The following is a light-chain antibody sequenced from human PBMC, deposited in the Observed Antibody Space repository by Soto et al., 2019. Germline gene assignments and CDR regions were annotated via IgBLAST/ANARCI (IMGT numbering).Light chain of an antibody. J-gene: IGKJ5*01. CDR1: QSISSW. V-gene: IGKV1-5*01. CDR2: DAS. Sequence: DIQMTQSPSTLSASAGDRVTITCRASQSISSWLAWYQQKPGKAPKLLIYDASSLESGVPSRFSGAGSGTEFTLTITSLQPEDSATYYCQQLNHYPLTFGQGTRLEIK. CDR3: QQLNHYPLT.